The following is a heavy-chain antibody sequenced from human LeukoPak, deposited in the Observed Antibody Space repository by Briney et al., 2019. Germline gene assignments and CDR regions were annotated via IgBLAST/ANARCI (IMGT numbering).Heavy chain of an antibody. CDR1: GFTFSNYT. J-gene: IGHJ4*02. D-gene: IGHD1-26*01. Sequence: PGGSLRLSCAASGFTFSNYTMNWVRQAPGKGLEWVSHITASGTAMFYADSVKGRFTISRDNAKNSLYLQMNSLRDKDTAVYYCASSGSYRFDYWGQGTLVTVSS. V-gene: IGHV3-48*02. CDR3: ASSGSYRFDY. CDR2: ITASGTAM.